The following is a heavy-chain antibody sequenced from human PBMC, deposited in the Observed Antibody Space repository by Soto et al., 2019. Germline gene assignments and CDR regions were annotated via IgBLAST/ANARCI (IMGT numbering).Heavy chain of an antibody. J-gene: IGHJ4*02. CDR2: ISGSGGST. CDR3: AKDGGYYYDSRTKPPFDY. V-gene: IGHV3-23*01. D-gene: IGHD3-22*01. CDR1: GFTFSSYA. Sequence: GGSLRLSCAASGFTFSSYAMSWVRQAPGKGLEWVSAISGSGGSTYYADSVKGRFTISRDNSKNTLYLQMNSLRAEDTAVYYCAKDGGYYYDSRTKPPFDYWGQGTLVTVSS.